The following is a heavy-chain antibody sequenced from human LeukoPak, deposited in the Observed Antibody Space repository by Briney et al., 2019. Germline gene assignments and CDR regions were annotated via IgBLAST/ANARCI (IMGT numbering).Heavy chain of an antibody. V-gene: IGHV3-21*01. J-gene: IGHJ3*02. CDR1: GFTFSSYG. D-gene: IGHD2-15*01. Sequence: KPGGSLRLSCTASGFTFSSYGMNWVRQAPGKGLEWVSSIGGSSSSIYYADSVKGRFTISRDNAKNSLYLQMSSLRAEDTAVYYCTREHSEAFDIWGQGTMVTVSS. CDR2: IGGSSSSI. CDR3: TREHSEAFDI.